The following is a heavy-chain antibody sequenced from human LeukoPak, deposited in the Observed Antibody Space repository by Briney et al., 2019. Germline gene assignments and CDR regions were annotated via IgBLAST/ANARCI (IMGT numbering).Heavy chain of an antibody. J-gene: IGHJ5*02. CDR2: IYTSGST. CDR3: AREGSVMVRGQSRNSPLGNWFDP. V-gene: IGHV4-4*07. Sequence: SETLSLTCTVSGGSISSYYWSWIRQPAGKGLEWIGRIYTSGSTNYNPSLKSRVTMSVDTSKNQFSPKLSSVTAADTAVYYCAREGSVMVRGQSRNSPLGNWFDPWGQGTLVTVSS. D-gene: IGHD3-10*01. CDR1: GGSISSYY.